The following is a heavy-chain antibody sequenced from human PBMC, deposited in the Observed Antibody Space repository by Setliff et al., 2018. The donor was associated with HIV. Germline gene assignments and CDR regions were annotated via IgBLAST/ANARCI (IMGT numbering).Heavy chain of an antibody. D-gene: IGHD6-13*01. CDR2: IKQDGSHI. Sequence: GGSLRLSCVASGFTFSSNWLSWVRQAPGKGLEWVANIKQDGSHISYADSVKGRFTISRDNSKNTLYLQMNSLRTEDTAVYYCARVFSSSWYGIDCWGQGTLVTVSS. V-gene: IGHV3-7*01. J-gene: IGHJ4*02. CDR3: ARVFSSSWYGIDC. CDR1: GFTFSSNW.